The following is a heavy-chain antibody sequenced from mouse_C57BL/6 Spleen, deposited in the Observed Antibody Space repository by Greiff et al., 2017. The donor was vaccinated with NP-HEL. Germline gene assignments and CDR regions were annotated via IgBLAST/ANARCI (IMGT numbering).Heavy chain of an antibody. CDR2: ISDGGSYT. CDR3: ARGGNWDEGEAWFAY. V-gene: IGHV5-4*03. Sequence: EVKLVESGGGLVKPGGSLKLSCAASGFTFSSYAMSWVRQTPEKRLEWVATISDGGSYTYYPDNVKGRFTISRDNAKNNLYLQMSHLKSEGTAMYYCARGGNWDEGEAWFAYWGQGTLVTVSA. J-gene: IGHJ3*01. CDR1: GFTFSSYA. D-gene: IGHD4-1*01.